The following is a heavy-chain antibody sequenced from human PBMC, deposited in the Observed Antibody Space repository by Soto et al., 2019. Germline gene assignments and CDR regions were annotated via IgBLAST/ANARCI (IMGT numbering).Heavy chain of an antibody. CDR3: ARVGIARRNYYYYGMDV. CDR2: IIPIFGTA. V-gene: IGHV1-69*13. J-gene: IGHJ6*02. CDR1: GGTFSSYA. Sequence: SVKVSCKASGGTFSSYAISWVRQAPGQGLEWMGGIIPIFGTANYAQKFQGRVTITADESTSTAYMELSSLRSEDTAVYYCARVGIARRNYYYYGMDVWGQGTTVTVSS. D-gene: IGHD6-6*01.